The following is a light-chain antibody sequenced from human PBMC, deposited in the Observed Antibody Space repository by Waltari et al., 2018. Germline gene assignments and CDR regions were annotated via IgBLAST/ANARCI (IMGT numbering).Light chain of an antibody. Sequence: QSVLIQPPSASGTPGQRVTISCSGSRSNIGRNYVFWYQKLPGTAPKLLMYRNNQRPSGVSDRFSGSKLGTSASLAISGLRSEDEGDYYCAAWDDSLSGVVFGGGTKVTVL. CDR2: RNN. CDR1: RSNIGRNY. V-gene: IGLV1-47*01. CDR3: AAWDDSLSGVV. J-gene: IGLJ2*01.